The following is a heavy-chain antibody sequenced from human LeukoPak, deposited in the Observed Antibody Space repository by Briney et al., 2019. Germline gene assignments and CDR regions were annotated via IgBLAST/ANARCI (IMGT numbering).Heavy chain of an antibody. V-gene: IGHV1-69*13. Sequence: GASVKVSCKASGGTFSSYAISWVRQAPGQGLEWMGGIIPIFGTANYAQKFQGRVTITADESTSPAYMELSSLRSEDTAVYYCAREGGYSYGSNNWFDPWGQGTLVTVSS. D-gene: IGHD5-18*01. CDR1: GGTFSSYA. CDR3: AREGGYSYGSNNWFDP. J-gene: IGHJ5*02. CDR2: IIPIFGTA.